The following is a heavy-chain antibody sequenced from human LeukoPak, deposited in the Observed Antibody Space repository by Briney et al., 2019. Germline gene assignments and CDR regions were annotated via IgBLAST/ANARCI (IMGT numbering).Heavy chain of an antibody. CDR2: ISGSGGST. J-gene: IGHJ3*02. V-gene: IGHV3-23*01. Sequence: GGSLRLSCAASGFTFSSYAMSWVRQAPGKGLEWVSAISGSGGSTYYADSVKGRFTISRDNSKNTLYLQMNSLRPEDTAVYYCAKSMVRGVIRPDAFDIWGQGTMVTVSS. D-gene: IGHD3-10*01. CDR1: GFTFSSYA. CDR3: AKSMVRGVIRPDAFDI.